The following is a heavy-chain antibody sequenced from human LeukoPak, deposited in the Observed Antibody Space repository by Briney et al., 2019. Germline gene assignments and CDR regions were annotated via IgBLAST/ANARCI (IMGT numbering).Heavy chain of an antibody. V-gene: IGHV4-61*08. CDR3: ARGYDGYSYGNFDY. CDR2: IYYSGST. D-gene: IGHD5-18*01. J-gene: IGHJ4*02. Sequence: PSETLSLTCTVSGGSISSGDYYWSWIRQPPGKGLEWIGYIYYSGSTNYNPSLKSRVTISVDTSKNQFSLKLSSVTAADTAVYYCARGYDGYSYGNFDYWGQGTLVTVSS. CDR1: GGSISSGDYY.